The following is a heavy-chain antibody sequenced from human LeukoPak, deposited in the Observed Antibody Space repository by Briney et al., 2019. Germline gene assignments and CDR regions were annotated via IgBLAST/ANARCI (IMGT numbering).Heavy chain of an antibody. CDR3: ARGEYGLFDY. CDR2: IYYSGST. D-gene: IGHD2/OR15-2a*01. Sequence: PSETLSLTCTVSGGSISGGSYYWSWIRQPPGKGLEWIGYIYYSGSTKYNLSLKSRVTISVDTSKNQLSLKLSSVTAADTAVYYRARGEYGLFDYWGQGTLVTVSS. V-gene: IGHV4-61*01. CDR1: GGSISGGSYY. J-gene: IGHJ4*02.